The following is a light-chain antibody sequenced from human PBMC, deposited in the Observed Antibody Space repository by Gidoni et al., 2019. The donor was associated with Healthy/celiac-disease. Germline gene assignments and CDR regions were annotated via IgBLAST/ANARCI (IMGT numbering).Light chain of an antibody. Sequence: QAVLTQPASLSASPGASASLTCTLRSGINVGTYRIYWYQQKPGSPPQYLLRYKSDSDKQQGSGVPSRFSGSKEASANAGILLISGLQSEDEADYYCMIWHSSARVFGGGTKLTVL. CDR2: YKSDSDK. CDR1: SGINVGTYR. CDR3: MIWHSSARV. J-gene: IGLJ3*02. V-gene: IGLV5-45*01.